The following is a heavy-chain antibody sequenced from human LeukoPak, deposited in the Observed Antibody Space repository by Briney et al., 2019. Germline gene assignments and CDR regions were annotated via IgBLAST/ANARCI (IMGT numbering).Heavy chain of an antibody. CDR3: ARKWKRTAFDI. Sequence: SVTVSCTASGGTFSSYAISWVRQAPGQGLEWMGGIIPIFGTANYAQKFQGRVTITADESTSTAYMELSSLRSEDTAVYYCARKWKRTAFDIWGQGTMVTVSS. J-gene: IGHJ3*02. D-gene: IGHD1-26*01. CDR1: GGTFSSYA. CDR2: IIPIFGTA. V-gene: IGHV1-69*01.